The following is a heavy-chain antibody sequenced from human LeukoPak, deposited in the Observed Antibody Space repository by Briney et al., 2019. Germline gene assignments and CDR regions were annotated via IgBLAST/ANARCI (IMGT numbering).Heavy chain of an antibody. J-gene: IGHJ6*04. Sequence: PSETLSLTCTVSGYSIRSGYFWAWIRQAPGKGLEWIGSLYHTGSTYNNPSLKSRVSISLDTSQNQFSLRLNSVTAADTAVYYCARGSIHYYYGPGDVWGKGTTVTISS. CDR2: LYHTGST. D-gene: IGHD3-10*01. CDR1: GYSIRSGYF. V-gene: IGHV4-38-2*02. CDR3: ARGSIHYYYGPGDV.